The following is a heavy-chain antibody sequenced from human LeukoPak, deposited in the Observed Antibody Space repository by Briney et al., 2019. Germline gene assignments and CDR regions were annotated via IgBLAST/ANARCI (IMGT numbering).Heavy chain of an antibody. CDR3: ASPNYYGSGPSDL. CDR1: GFTFSNFW. Sequence: PGGSRRLSCAASGFTFSNFWMSLVHRAPGPGLEGLANIKQDGSDQYYVDSVKGRFTISRDNAKSSLYLQINSLRVEYTAVYYCASPNYYGSGPSDLWGRGTLATVSS. J-gene: IGHJ2*01. CDR2: IKQDGSDQ. D-gene: IGHD3-10*01. V-gene: IGHV3-7*01.